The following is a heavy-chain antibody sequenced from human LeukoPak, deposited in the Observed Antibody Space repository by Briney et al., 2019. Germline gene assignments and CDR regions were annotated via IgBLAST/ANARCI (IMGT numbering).Heavy chain of an antibody. V-gene: IGHV3-30*02. D-gene: IGHD2-2*01. Sequence: GGSLRLSCAASGFTFRSYGMHWVRQAPGKGLEWVAFITYDGSNKYYADSVKGRFTISRDNSKNTLYLQINSLRAEDTAVYYYAREAAAMLHFDYWGQGTLVTVSS. CDR1: GFTFRSYG. J-gene: IGHJ4*02. CDR3: AREAAAMLHFDY. CDR2: ITYDGSNK.